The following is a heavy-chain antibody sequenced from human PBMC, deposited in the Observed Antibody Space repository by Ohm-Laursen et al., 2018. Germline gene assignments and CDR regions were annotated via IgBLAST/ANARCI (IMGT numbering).Heavy chain of an antibody. CDR2: ISSSGSTI. Sequence: SLRLSCTASGFTFSSYEMNWVRQAPGKGLEWVSYISSSGSTIYYADSVKGRFTISRDNAKNSLYLQMNSLRAEDTAVYYCAREAGAYCSSTSCPHYYYYYGMDVWGQGTTVTVSS. D-gene: IGHD2-2*01. CDR1: GFTFSSYE. V-gene: IGHV3-48*03. CDR3: AREAGAYCSSTSCPHYYYYYGMDV. J-gene: IGHJ6*02.